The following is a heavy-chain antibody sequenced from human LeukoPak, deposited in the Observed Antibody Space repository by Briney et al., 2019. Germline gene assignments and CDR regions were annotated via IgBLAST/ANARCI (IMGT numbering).Heavy chain of an antibody. J-gene: IGHJ4*02. D-gene: IGHD3-22*01. CDR3: AKDWSSGVSCYLISFDF. CDR1: GLILITYA. CDR2: ISSNGGIT. V-gene: IGHV3-23*01. Sequence: GGSLRLSCAASGLILITYAMSWVRQAPGEGREWVSAISSNGGITYYADSVKGRFTISRDNSKNTLFLQANSLRAEDTAVYYCAKDWSSGVSCYLISFDFWGQGTLVTVSA.